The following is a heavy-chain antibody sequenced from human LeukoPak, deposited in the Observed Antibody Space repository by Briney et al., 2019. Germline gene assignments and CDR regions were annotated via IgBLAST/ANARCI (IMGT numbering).Heavy chain of an antibody. J-gene: IGHJ4*02. CDR1: GFTFDDYT. V-gene: IGHV3-43*01. Sequence: GGSLRLSCAASGFTFDDYTMHWVRQAPGKGLEWVSLISWDGGSTYYADSVKGRFTISRDNSKNSLYLQMNSLRTEDTALYYCAKDEKAGYSSSWAFDYWGQGTLVTVSS. D-gene: IGHD6-13*01. CDR2: ISWDGGST. CDR3: AKDEKAGYSSSWAFDY.